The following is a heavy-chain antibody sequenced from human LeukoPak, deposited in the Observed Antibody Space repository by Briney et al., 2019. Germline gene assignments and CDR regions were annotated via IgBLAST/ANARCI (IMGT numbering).Heavy chain of an antibody. Sequence: SETLSLTCTVSGGSISSGGYFWNWIRQLPGTGLEWIGYIYSSGSTYNPSLKSRVIISLDTSKNQFSLKLNSVTAADTAVYYCARGGKKTAMVTSWGQGTLVTVSS. CDR1: GGSISSGGYF. CDR3: ARGGKKTAMVTS. J-gene: IGHJ4*02. CDR2: IYSSGST. V-gene: IGHV4-31*03. D-gene: IGHD5-18*01.